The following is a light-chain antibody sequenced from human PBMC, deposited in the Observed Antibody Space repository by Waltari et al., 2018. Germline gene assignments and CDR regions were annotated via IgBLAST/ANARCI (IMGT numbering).Light chain of an antibody. CDR1: QSLLHINGYNY. CDR3: MQALQTPRYT. V-gene: IGKV2-28*01. J-gene: IGKJ2*01. Sequence: DIVMTQSPLSLPVTPGEPASISCRSSQSLLHINGYNYLDWYLQKPGQSPQLLIYLGSNRASGVPDRFSGSGSGTDFTLKISRVEAEDVGVYYCMQALQTPRYTFGQGTKLEIK. CDR2: LGS.